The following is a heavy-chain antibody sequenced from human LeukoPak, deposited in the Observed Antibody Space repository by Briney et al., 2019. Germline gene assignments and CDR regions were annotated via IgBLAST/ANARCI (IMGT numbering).Heavy chain of an antibody. D-gene: IGHD2-2*01. V-gene: IGHV2-5*02. J-gene: IGHJ4*02. Sequence: KMSGPTLLKPTQTLTLTCTFPGFTLSTSGVGVGWIRQPPEKALEWLALTYWDDDKRYSPSLKSRLTITKDTSKNQVVLTMTNMDPVDTATYYCAHRGRYCSSTSCYAGFDYWGQGTLVSVSS. CDR2: TYWDDDK. CDR1: GFTLSTSGVG. CDR3: AHRGRYCSSTSCYAGFDY.